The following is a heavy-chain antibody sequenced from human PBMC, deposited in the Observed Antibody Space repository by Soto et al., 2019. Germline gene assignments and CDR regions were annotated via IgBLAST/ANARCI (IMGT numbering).Heavy chain of an antibody. Sequence: SETLPLTWTVSSGPTITHNWGWIRKTPGKGLEWIGYIYDTGLTSYNPSLNSRLTISLDRSTKQLSLKLYSATAADTAMYYCVRQGIGPLHGLVDVWGRGTTVTVSS. CDR2: IYDTGLT. CDR1: SGPTITHN. V-gene: IGHV4-59*08. J-gene: IGHJ6*02. D-gene: IGHD6-13*01. CDR3: VRQGIGPLHGLVDV.